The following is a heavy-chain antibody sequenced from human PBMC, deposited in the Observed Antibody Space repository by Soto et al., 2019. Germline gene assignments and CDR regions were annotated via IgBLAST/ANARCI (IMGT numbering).Heavy chain of an antibody. Sequence: QITLKESGPTLVKPIQTLTVTCTFSRFTLSTTGVGVGWIRQPPGKAMEWLALIYWDDDKRYRPSLTSRLTITKDTSKNQVVLTMTNMDLVDTATYYCAHGGVTYFDHWGQGILVTFSS. CDR1: RFTLSTTGVG. CDR2: IYWDDDK. CDR3: AHGGVTYFDH. J-gene: IGHJ4*02. V-gene: IGHV2-5*02. D-gene: IGHD3-16*01.